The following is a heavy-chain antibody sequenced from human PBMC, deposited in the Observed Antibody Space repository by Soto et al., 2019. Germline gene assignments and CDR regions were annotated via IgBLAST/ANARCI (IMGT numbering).Heavy chain of an antibody. CDR3: ARGPSTYYYGSGNPPYYFDY. V-gene: IGHV3-48*02. D-gene: IGHD3-10*01. J-gene: IGHJ4*02. CDR2: ISSSSSTI. Sequence: GGSLRLSCAASGFTFSSYSMNWVRQAPGKGLEWVSYISSSSSTIYYADSVKGRFTISRDNAKNSLYLQMNSLRDEDTAVYYCARGPSTYYYGSGNPPYYFDYWGQGTLVTVSS. CDR1: GFTFSSYS.